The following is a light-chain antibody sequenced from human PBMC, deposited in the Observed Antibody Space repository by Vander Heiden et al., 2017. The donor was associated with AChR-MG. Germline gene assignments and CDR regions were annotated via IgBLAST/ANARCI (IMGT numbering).Light chain of an antibody. CDR2: DVS. V-gene: IGLV2-11*01. CDR1: SSDVGRYNY. J-gene: IGLJ1*01. CDR3: CSYAGSYTYV. Sequence: QPRSVSGSPGQSVTISCTGTSSDVGRYNYVSWYQQHPGKAPKLMIYDVSKRPSGVPDRFSGSKSGNTASLTISGLQAEDEADYYCCSYAGSYTYVFGTGTKVTVL.